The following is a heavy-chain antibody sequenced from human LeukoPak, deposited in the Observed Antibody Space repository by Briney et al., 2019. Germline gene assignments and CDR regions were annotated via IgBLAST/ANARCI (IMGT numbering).Heavy chain of an antibody. V-gene: IGHV1-24*01. Sequence: GASVKVSCKVSGYTLTELSMHWVRQAPGKGLEWMGGFDPEDGETIYAQKFQGRVTMTEDTSTDTAYMELSSLRSEDTAVYYCATDKRGYSYARAFDIWGQGTMVTVSS. D-gene: IGHD5-18*01. J-gene: IGHJ3*02. CDR3: ATDKRGYSYARAFDI. CDR1: GYTLTELS. CDR2: FDPEDGET.